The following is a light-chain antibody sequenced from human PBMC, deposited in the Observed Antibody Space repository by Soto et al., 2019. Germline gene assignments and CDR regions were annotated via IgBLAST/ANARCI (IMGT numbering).Light chain of an antibody. V-gene: IGLV2-14*01. CDR1: SSDIGASNY. J-gene: IGLJ3*02. Sequence: QSALTQPASVSGSPGQSITVSCTGTSSDIGASNYVSWYQQHPGKAPKLIISEVSNRPSGVSNRFSGSKSGSTASLTISGPQAEDEADYSCTSYTSSTTWGFGGGTKLT. CDR2: EVS. CDR3: TSYTSSTTWG.